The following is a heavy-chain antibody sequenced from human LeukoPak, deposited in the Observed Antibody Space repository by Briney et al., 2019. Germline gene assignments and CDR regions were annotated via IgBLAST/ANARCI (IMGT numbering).Heavy chain of an antibody. D-gene: IGHD3-22*01. CDR3: ARSPMIVVVITSPIYYYHGMDV. J-gene: IGHJ6*02. CDR2: TYYRSKWYN. V-gene: IGHV6-1*01. CDR1: GDSVSSNSAA. Sequence: SQTLSLTCAISGDSVSSNSAAWNWIRQSPSRGLEWLGRTYYRSKWYNDYAVSVKSRITINPDTSKNQFSLQLNSVTPEDTAVYYCARSPMIVVVITSPIYYYHGMDVWGQGTTVTVSS.